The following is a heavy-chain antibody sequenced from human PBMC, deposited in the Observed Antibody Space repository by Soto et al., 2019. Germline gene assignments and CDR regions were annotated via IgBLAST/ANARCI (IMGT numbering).Heavy chain of an antibody. CDR1: GGSITSSFY. V-gene: IGHV4-39*01. D-gene: IGHD6-13*01. CDR2: IYGTGNT. CDR3: RSSSRYSTDV. Sequence: QLQLQESGPGLVKPSETLSLSCTVSGGSITSSFYWGWIRQHPGKGLEWIGSIYGTGNTYYNPSLMGRVTISADTSMNQFSLNLISVTAADTAVYYCRSSSRYSTDVWGQGATVTVSS. J-gene: IGHJ6*02.